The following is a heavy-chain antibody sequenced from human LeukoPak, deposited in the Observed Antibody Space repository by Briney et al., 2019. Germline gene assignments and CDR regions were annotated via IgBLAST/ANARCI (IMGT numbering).Heavy chain of an antibody. CDR1: GYTFTSYY. CDR3: ANLSGDYGDYKCC. J-gene: IGHJ4*02. D-gene: IGHD4-17*01. V-gene: IGHV1-2*06. Sequence: ASVKVSCKASGYTFTSYYMHWVRHAPAQGLEWMGRINPNSGGTNYAQRFQGRVTMTRDKSTNTAYMELNRLTFDDTAVYYYANLSGDYGDYKCCWGQGSLVTVSS. CDR2: INPNSGGT.